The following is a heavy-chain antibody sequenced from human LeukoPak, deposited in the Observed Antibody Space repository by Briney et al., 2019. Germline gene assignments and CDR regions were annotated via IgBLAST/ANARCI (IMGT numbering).Heavy chain of an antibody. CDR3: ARALVVVVAANYMDV. J-gene: IGHJ6*03. CDR2: VDPEDGET. D-gene: IGHD2-15*01. Sequence: ASVKISCRVSGYTFTDYYMHWVQQAPGKGLEWMGLVDPEDGETIYAEKFQGRVTITADTSTDTAYMELSSLRSEDTAVYYCARALVVVVAANYMDVWGKGTTVTVSS. CDR1: GYTFTDYY. V-gene: IGHV1-69-2*01.